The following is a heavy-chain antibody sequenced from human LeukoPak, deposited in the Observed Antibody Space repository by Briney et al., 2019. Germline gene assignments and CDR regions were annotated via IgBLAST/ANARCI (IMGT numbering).Heavy chain of an antibody. CDR2: IYYSGST. CDR1: GGSISSYY. J-gene: IGHJ3*02. D-gene: IGHD2-2*01. CDR3: ARDGGCSSTSCYPDALDI. Sequence: SETLSLTCTVSGGSISSYYWSWARQPPGKGLEWIGYIYYSGSTNYNPSLRSRVTMSVDTSKNQFSLKLNSVTAADTAVYYCARDGGCSSTSCYPDALDIWGHGTMVTVSP. V-gene: IGHV4-59*01.